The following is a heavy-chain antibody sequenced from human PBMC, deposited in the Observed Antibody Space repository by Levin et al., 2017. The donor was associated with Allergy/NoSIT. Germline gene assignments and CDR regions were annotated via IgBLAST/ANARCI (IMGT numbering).Heavy chain of an antibody. CDR1: GHSLTDYF. CDR3: AIGSRFTMLGPLDQ. V-gene: IGHV1-2*04. CDR2: INGRSGDT. Sequence: GESLKISCTASGHSLTDYFIQWVRQAPGQGLEWLGRINGRSGDTQYGKNLKASVTMTRDTSTSTAYLELSSLTSDDTAVYYCAIGSRFTMLGPLDQWGQGALVTVSS. D-gene: IGHD3-3*01. J-gene: IGHJ4*02.